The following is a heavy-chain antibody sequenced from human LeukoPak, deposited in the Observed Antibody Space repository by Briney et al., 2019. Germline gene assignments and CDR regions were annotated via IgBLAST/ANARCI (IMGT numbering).Heavy chain of an antibody. CDR1: GFTFRSHN. J-gene: IGHJ4*02. D-gene: IGHD6-13*01. CDR3: ARGPYSSNWYVDY. Sequence: GGSLRLSCAASGFTFRSHNMNWVRQAPMKGLEWVSSIGSDGSYIYYADSVKGRFTISRDNAKNSLYLQMNSLRAEDTAVYYCARGPYSSNWYVDYWGQGTLVTVAS. V-gene: IGHV3-21*01. CDR2: IGSDGSYI.